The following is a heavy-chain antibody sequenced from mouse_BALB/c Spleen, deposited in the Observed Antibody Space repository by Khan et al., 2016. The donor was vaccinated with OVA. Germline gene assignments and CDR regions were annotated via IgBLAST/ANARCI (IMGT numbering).Heavy chain of an antibody. V-gene: IGHV14-3*02. CDR2: TDPANGNT. Sequence: VQLKQSGVELVKPAASLKLSCTASGYNITDIYIHWVKQRPEKGLERIRRTDPANGNTKYDPKFQGKATITADTSSNTAYLQLSSLTSEDTAVYYCRISTINAWGQGTTLTVSS. CDR3: RISTINA. J-gene: IGHJ2*01. CDR1: GYNITDIY.